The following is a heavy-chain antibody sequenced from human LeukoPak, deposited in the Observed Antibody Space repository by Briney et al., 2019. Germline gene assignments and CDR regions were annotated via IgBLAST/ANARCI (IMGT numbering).Heavy chain of an antibody. D-gene: IGHD4-17*01. CDR2: VYPGDSDT. V-gene: IGHV5-51*01. Sequence: PGESLKISCKGSGCTFTSYWIAWVRQMPGKGLEWMGIVYPGDSDTRYSPSFQGQVTISADKSISTAYLQWSSPKASDTAMYYCAIFNYGDLDYWGQGTLVTVSS. CDR1: GCTFTSYW. CDR3: AIFNYGDLDY. J-gene: IGHJ4*02.